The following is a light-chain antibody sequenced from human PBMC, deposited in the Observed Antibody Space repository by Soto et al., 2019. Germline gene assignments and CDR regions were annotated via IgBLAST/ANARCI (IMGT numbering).Light chain of an antibody. CDR3: QQRYHWPPFT. CDR2: DAS. V-gene: IGKV3-11*01. Sequence: EIVLTQSPATLSLSPGERATLSCRASQSVSSYVAWYQQKPGQAPRLLIYDASNRATGIPARFSGSGSGTDFTLTISSLEPEDFAIYFCQQRYHWPPFTFGQGTKLEIK. CDR1: QSVSSY. J-gene: IGKJ2*01.